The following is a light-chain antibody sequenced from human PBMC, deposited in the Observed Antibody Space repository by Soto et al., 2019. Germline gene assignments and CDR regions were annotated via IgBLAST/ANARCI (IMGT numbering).Light chain of an antibody. J-gene: IGLJ3*02. Sequence: QSALTQPASVSGSPGQSITISCTGTSSDVGGYNYVSWYQQHPGKAPKLMIYEVSNRPSGVSNRFSGSKSGNTASLTISGLQAEDEADYYCSSYTSGSTWVFGGGTKRPS. CDR1: SSDVGGYNY. V-gene: IGLV2-14*01. CDR3: SSYTSGSTWV. CDR2: EVS.